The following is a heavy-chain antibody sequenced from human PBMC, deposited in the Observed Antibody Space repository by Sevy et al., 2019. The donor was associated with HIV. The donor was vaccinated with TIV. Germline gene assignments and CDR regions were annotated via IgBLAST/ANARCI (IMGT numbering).Heavy chain of an antibody. Sequence: GGSLRLSCAASGFTFSSYAMHWVRQAPGKGLEWVAVISYDGSNKYYADSVKGRFTISRDNSKNTRYLQMNSLRAEDTAVYYCAREVKEGIAAAGRSGWFDPWGQGTLVTVSS. CDR2: ISYDGSNK. J-gene: IGHJ5*02. CDR3: AREVKEGIAAAGRSGWFDP. D-gene: IGHD6-13*01. V-gene: IGHV3-30-3*01. CDR1: GFTFSSYA.